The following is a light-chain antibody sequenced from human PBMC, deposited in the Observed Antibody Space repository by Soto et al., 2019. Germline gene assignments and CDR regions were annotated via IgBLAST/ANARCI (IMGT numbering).Light chain of an antibody. Sequence: THSPSTLSFSAWERFTTTFSSSQGISSTHLVWYQQKPDQAPSLLIFGASSRATGIPDRFSGSRSGTEFTLTINSPQSEDFAVYYCQQYNSWPLTFGGGTKVDI. CDR1: QGISST. CDR3: QQYNSWPLT. J-gene: IGKJ4*02. V-gene: IGKV3D-15*01. CDR2: GAS.